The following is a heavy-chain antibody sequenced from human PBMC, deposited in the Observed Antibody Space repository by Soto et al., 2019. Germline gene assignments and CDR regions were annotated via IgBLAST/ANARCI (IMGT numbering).Heavy chain of an antibody. D-gene: IGHD3-3*01. CDR2: IIPFFGTP. CDR1: GGTFSNYA. CDR3: AKDKGGYYSHFVS. V-gene: IGHV1-69*06. Sequence: QLVQSGAEVKKPGSSVKVSCKTSGGTFSNYAISWVRQAPGQGLEWMGGIIPFFGTPNYAQNFQGRVTITADKSTSTAYMELSSLRPDDTAVYYCAKDKGGYYSHFVSWGQGTLVTVSS. J-gene: IGHJ4*02.